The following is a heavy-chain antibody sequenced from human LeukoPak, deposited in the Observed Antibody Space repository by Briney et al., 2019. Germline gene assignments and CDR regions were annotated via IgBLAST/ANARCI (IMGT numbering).Heavy chain of an antibody. CDR3: AKTVGSGWYYFDY. Sequence: GGSLRLSCAASGFIFDDYAMHWVRQAPGKGLEWVSGISWNSGSIGYADSVKGRFTISRDNAKNSLYLQMNSLRAEDMALYYCAKTVGSGWYYFDYWGQGTLVTVSS. J-gene: IGHJ4*02. V-gene: IGHV3-9*03. D-gene: IGHD6-19*01. CDR1: GFIFDDYA. CDR2: ISWNSGSI.